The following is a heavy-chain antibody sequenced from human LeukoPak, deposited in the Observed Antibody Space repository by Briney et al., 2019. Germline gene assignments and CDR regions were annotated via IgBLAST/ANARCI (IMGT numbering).Heavy chain of an antibody. CDR3: AKSGGYCSGGTCYANF. CDR1: GFTFSDYG. J-gene: IGHJ4*02. D-gene: IGHD2-15*01. Sequence: GRSLRLSCAASGFTFSDYGMHWVRQAPAKGLEWVTIISYDGRNKYYADSVKGRFTISRDNSKNTLYLQMNSLRAEDTAIYYCAKSGGYCSGGTCYANFWGQGTLLTVSS. V-gene: IGHV3-30*18. CDR2: ISYDGRNK.